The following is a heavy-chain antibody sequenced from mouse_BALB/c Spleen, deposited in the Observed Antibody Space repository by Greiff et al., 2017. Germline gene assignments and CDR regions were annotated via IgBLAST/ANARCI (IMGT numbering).Heavy chain of an antibody. Sequence: EVQGVEPGGGLVQPGGSRKLSCAASGFTFSSFGMHWVRQAPEKGLEWVAYISSGSSTIYYADTVKGRFTISRDNPKNTLFLQMTSLRSEDTAMYYCAREGNYGDYAMDYWGQGTSVTVSS. V-gene: IGHV5-17*02. D-gene: IGHD1-1*01. J-gene: IGHJ4*01. CDR1: GFTFSSFG. CDR3: AREGNYGDYAMDY. CDR2: ISSGSSTI.